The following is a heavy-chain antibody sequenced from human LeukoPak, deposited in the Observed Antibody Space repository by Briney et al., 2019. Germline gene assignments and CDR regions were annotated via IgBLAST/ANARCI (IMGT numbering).Heavy chain of an antibody. Sequence: PSETLSLTCTVSGGSISSYYWSWIRQPPGKGLEWIGEIYHSGTTNYNPSLKSRVTISVDESRNQFSLKLSSVTAADTAVYYCARDPGGGYKDDALDIWGQGTMVIVSS. V-gene: IGHV4-59*08. CDR1: GGSISSYY. CDR3: ARDPGGGYKDDALDI. D-gene: IGHD5-12*01. J-gene: IGHJ3*02. CDR2: IYHSGTT.